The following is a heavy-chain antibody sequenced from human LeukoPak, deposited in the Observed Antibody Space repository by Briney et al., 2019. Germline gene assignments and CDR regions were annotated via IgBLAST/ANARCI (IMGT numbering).Heavy chain of an antibody. D-gene: IGHD6-13*01. V-gene: IGHV1-2*02. CDR1: GYTFTGYY. CDR3: ARHPGIAAAGTGAFDI. Sequence: GASVKVSCKASGYTFTGYYMHWVRQAPGQGLEWMGWGNPNSGGTNSAQKFQGRVTMTRDTSISTAYMELSSLRSEDTAVYYCARHPGIAAAGTGAFDIWGQGTMVTVSS. J-gene: IGHJ3*02. CDR2: GNPNSGGT.